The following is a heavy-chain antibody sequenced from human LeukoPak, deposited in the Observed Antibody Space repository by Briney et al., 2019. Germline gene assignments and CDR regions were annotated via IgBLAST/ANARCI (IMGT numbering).Heavy chain of an antibody. Sequence: GGSLRLSCAASGFTFSSYWMSWVRQAPGKGLEWVANINENGSEKNYVDSVKGRFTISRDNAKNSLYLQMNSLSAEDTAVYYCARELRTFDSWGQGSLVTVSS. CDR3: ARELRTFDS. CDR2: INENGSEK. CDR1: GFTFSSYW. J-gene: IGHJ4*02. V-gene: IGHV3-7*01. D-gene: IGHD3-16*01.